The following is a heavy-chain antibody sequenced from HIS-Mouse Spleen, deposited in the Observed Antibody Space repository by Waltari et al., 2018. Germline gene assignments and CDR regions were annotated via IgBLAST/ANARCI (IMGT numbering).Heavy chain of an antibody. Sequence: QLQLQESGPGLVKPSETLSLTCTVYGGSISSSSYYWGWIRQPPGKGLEWMGSIYYSGSTYYNPSLKSRVTISVDTSKNQFSLKLSSVTAADTAVYYCAREIPYSSSWYDWYFDLWGRGTLVTVSS. D-gene: IGHD6-13*01. CDR1: GGSISSSSYY. J-gene: IGHJ2*01. CDR2: IYYSGST. CDR3: AREIPYSSSWYDWYFDL. V-gene: IGHV4-39*07.